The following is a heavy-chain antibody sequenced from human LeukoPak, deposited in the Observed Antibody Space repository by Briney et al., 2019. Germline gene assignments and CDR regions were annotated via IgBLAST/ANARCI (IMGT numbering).Heavy chain of an antibody. V-gene: IGHV4-39*01. D-gene: IGHD6-13*01. CDR1: GGSISSSSYY. CDR3: ARHGGSSWYGYYYYYYMDV. J-gene: IGHJ6*03. CDR2: IYCSGST. Sequence: SETLSLTCTVSGGSISSSSYYWGWIRQPPGKGLEWIGSIYCSGSTYYNPSLKSRVTISVDTSKNQFSLKLSSVTAADTAVYYCARHGGSSWYGYYYYYYMDVWGKGTTVTISS.